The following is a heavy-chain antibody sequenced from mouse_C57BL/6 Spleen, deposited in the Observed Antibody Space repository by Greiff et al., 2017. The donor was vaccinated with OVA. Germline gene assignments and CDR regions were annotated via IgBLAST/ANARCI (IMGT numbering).Heavy chain of an antibody. CDR3: ARDYGNDVDAMDY. Sequence: VQLQESGAELVRPGTSVKVSCKASGYAFTNYLIEWVKQRPGQGLEWIGVIYPGSGGTNYNEKFKGKATLTADKSSSTAYMQLSSLTSEDSAVYFCARDYGNDVDAMDYWGQGTSVTVSS. D-gene: IGHD2-2*01. V-gene: IGHV1-54*01. J-gene: IGHJ4*01. CDR1: GYAFTNYL. CDR2: IYPGSGGT.